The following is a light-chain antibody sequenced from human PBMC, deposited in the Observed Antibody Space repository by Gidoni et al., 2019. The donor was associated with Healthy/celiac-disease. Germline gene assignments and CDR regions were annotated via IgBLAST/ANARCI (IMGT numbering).Light chain of an antibody. CDR2: GAS. Sequence: IEMTQFPATLSVSPGERATLTCRASQSVSSNLAWYQQKPGQAPRLLIYGASTRATGIPARFSGSGSGTDFTLTISSLQSEDFAVYYCQQYNNWPPITFGQGTRLEIK. V-gene: IGKV3-15*01. CDR1: QSVSSN. CDR3: QQYNNWPPIT. J-gene: IGKJ5*01.